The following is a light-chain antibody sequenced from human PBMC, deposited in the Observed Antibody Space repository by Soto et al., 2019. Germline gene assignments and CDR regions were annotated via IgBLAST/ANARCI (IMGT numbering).Light chain of an antibody. CDR2: GAS. CDR3: HHYGLSPPVP. V-gene: IGKV3-20*01. J-gene: IGKJ4*01. CDR1: QSVSSS. Sequence: IVLTQSPGTLSLSPGERATLSCRASQSVSSSLAWYQHKSGQAPRLLIYGASSRATGIPDRFSGSGSGTDFTLTISRLEPEDFAVYYCHHYGLSPPVPFGGGTKVEIK.